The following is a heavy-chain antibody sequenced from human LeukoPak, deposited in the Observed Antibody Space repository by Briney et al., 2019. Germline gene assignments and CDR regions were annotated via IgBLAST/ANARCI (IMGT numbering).Heavy chain of an antibody. V-gene: IGHV3-23*01. CDR1: GFTVSSNY. J-gene: IGHJ4*02. CDR2: ISGSGGST. CDR3: AKDGAGGNSR. Sequence: GGSLRLSCAASGFTVSSNYMSWVRQAPGKGLEWVSAISGSGGSTYYADSVKGRFTISRDNSKNTLYLQMNSLRAEDTAVYYCAKDGAGGNSRWGQGTLVTVSS. D-gene: IGHD4-23*01.